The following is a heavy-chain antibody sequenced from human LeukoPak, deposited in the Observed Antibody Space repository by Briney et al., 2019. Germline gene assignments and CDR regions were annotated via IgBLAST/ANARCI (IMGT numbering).Heavy chain of an antibody. Sequence: PGGSLRLSCAASGFTFSSYLMHWVRQAPGKGLVSVSRIKSDGSSTSYADSVKGRFTISRDDAKNTLYLQMNSLRAEDTAVYYCARAYNSHFDYWGQGALVTVSS. CDR1: GFTFSSYL. CDR2: IKSDGSST. V-gene: IGHV3-74*01. CDR3: ARAYNSHFDY. D-gene: IGHD1-1*01. J-gene: IGHJ4*02.